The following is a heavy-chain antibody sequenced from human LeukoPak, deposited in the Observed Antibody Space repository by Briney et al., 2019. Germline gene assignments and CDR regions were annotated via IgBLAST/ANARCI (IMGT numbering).Heavy chain of an antibody. J-gene: IGHJ3*02. Sequence: SETLSLTCTVSGGSISSYYWSWIRQPPGEGLEWIGYIYYSGSTNYNPSLKSRVTISVDTSKNQFSLKLSSVTAADTAVYYCARELAYYDFWSGYRNDAFDIWGQGTMVTVSS. CDR2: IYYSGST. V-gene: IGHV4-59*01. D-gene: IGHD3-3*01. CDR1: GGSISSYY. CDR3: ARELAYYDFWSGYRNDAFDI.